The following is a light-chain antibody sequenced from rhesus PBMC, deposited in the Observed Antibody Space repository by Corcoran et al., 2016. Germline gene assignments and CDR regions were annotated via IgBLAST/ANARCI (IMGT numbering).Light chain of an antibody. CDR1: QGISNW. CDR3: QQHDNSPWT. V-gene: IGKV1-69*01. CDR2: RAY. J-gene: IGKJ1*01. Sequence: DIQMTQSPSSLSASVGDRVTITCRASQGISNWLAWSQQNPGKAPKLLIYRAYNLEQGVPSRFSGSGTGTVFTLPISSLQPEDIATYYCQQHDNSPWTFGQGTKVEIK.